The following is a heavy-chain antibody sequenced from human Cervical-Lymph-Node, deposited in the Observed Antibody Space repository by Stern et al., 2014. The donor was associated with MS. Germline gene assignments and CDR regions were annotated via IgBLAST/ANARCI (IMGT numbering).Heavy chain of an antibody. Sequence: EVQLVQSGAEVKKPGESLKISCKISGYSFTIYYIAWVRQMPGKGLEWMGVIYPYDSDTTYSPSFQGQVTISADKSIPTAYLQWSSLRASDTAMYYCARHVQGFDYWGQGTLVTVSS. J-gene: IGHJ4*02. V-gene: IGHV5-51*01. CDR2: IYPYDSDT. CDR3: ARHVQGFDY. CDR1: GYSFTIYY.